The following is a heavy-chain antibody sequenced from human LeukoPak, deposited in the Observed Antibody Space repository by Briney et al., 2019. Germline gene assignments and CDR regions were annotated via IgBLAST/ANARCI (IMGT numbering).Heavy chain of an antibody. CDR1: GGSINSGSYY. CDR3: ARARRLRLGENDAFDI. D-gene: IGHD5-12*01. V-gene: IGHV4-61*02. CDR2: IYTSGST. J-gene: IGHJ3*02. Sequence: SETLSLTCTVSGGSINSGSYYWSWIRQPAGKGLEWIGRIYTSGSTNYNPSLKSRVTISVDTSKNQFSLKLSSVTAADTAVYYCARARRLRLGENDAFDIWGQGTMVTVSS.